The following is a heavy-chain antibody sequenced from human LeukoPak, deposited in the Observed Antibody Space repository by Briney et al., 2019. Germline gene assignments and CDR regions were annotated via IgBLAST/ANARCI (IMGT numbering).Heavy chain of an antibody. Sequence: GGSLRLSCAASGFTSGDYAMHWDRQAPGKGLEWVSLIRGDGRTTSYAGSVKGRFTISRDNSKNSLYLQMSSLRGEDTAMYFCAKDAVAGTWLHYWGQGTLVTVSS. CDR1: GFTSGDYA. V-gene: IGHV3-43*02. CDR2: IRGDGRTT. J-gene: IGHJ4*02. D-gene: IGHD6-19*01. CDR3: AKDAVAGTWLHY.